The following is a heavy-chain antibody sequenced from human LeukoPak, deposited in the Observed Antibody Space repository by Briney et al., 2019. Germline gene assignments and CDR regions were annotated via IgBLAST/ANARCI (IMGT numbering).Heavy chain of an antibody. CDR2: IYPGDSDT. CDR1: GYSFTSYW. Sequence: GESLKISCKGSGYSFTSYWISWVRQMPGKGLEWMGIIYPGDSDTRYSPSFQGQVTISADKSISTAYLQWSSLKASDTAMYYCARHVGDSYYYYYYTDVWGKGTTVTVSS. V-gene: IGHV5-51*01. CDR3: ARHVGDSYYYYYYTDV. J-gene: IGHJ6*03. D-gene: IGHD2-21*02.